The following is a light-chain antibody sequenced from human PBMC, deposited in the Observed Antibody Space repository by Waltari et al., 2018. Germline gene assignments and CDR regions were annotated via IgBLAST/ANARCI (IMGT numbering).Light chain of an antibody. CDR2: DAS. V-gene: IGKV1-5*01. CDR1: QSINNW. J-gene: IGKJ1*01. Sequence: DIQMTQSPSTLSASVGDRVTFTFRASQSINNWLAWFPQKPGKAPKLLIYDASSLESGVPSRFSGSGSGTEFTLTISSLQPDDFATYYCQQYNSFWTFGQGTKVEIK. CDR3: QQYNSFWT.